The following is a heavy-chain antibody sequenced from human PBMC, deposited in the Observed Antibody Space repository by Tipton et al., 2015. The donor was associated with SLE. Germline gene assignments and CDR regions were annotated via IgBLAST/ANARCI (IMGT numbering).Heavy chain of an antibody. Sequence: TLSLTCTVYGGSFNGYFWTWIRQPPGRGLEWIAEIIHSGVTNYNPSLRSRVTISVDMSKNQVSLKLSSVTAADTAVYYCARSALHIPVPATSFDYWGQGSLVTVSS. CDR1: GGSFNGYF. CDR2: IIHSGVT. J-gene: IGHJ4*02. V-gene: IGHV4-34*12. D-gene: IGHD6-19*01. CDR3: ARSALHIPVPATSFDY.